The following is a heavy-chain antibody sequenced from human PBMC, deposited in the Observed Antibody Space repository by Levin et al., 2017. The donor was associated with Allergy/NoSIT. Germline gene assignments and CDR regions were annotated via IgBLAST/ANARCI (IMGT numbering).Heavy chain of an antibody. CDR1: GYSFTTYW. CDR2: IYPGDSDT. J-gene: IGHJ3*01. CDR3: ARQAYRDDAFDF. Sequence: GGSLRLSCKASGYSFTTYWLGWVRQMPGKGLEWMGIIYPGDSDTNYGPSFQGQVTVSADKSISTAYLQWNSLKASDTAMYYCARQAYRDDAFDFWGQGTMVTVSS. V-gene: IGHV5-51*01. D-gene: IGHD4-11*01.